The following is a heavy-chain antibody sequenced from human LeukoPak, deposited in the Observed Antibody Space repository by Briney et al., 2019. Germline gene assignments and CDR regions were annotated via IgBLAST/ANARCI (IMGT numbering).Heavy chain of an antibody. CDR3: ARITMGATSANFYYYFLDA. CDR2: IISHGGST. CDR1: GFTFSGCT. J-gene: IGHJ6*03. V-gene: IGHV3-64*02. Sequence: GGSLRLSCAASGFTFSGCTLHWVRQAPGKGREYVSAIISHGGSTHYADSVKGRFTVSRDNSKNTLYLQMDSLRAEDMAVYYCARITMGATSANFYYYFLDAWGKGTTVTVSS. D-gene: IGHD3-3*01.